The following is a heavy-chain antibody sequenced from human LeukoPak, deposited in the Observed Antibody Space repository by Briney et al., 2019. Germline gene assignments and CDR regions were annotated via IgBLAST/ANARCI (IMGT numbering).Heavy chain of an antibody. J-gene: IGHJ5*02. CDR1: GFSFSSYG. Sequence: PGGSLRLSCAASGFSFSSYGLHWVGQAPGKGLEGVAVLSSDGSIDYYADSVRGRFTVSRDNSQNTLYLQVNSLRVEDTAVYYCTREGMGTTFSAWFDPWGQGTLVTVPS. CDR3: TREGMGTTFSAWFDP. CDR2: LSSDGSID. D-gene: IGHD1-7*01. V-gene: IGHV3-30*03.